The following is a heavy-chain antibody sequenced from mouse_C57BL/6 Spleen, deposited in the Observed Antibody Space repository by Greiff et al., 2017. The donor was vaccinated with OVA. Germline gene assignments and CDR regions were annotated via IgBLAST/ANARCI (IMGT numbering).Heavy chain of an antibody. CDR2: ISDGGSYT. CDR1: GFTFSSYA. V-gene: IGHV5-4*03. D-gene: IGHD1-1*01. J-gene: IGHJ2*01. Sequence: EVKLVESGGGLVKPGGSLKLSCSASGFTFSSYAMSWVRQTPETRLEWVATISDGGSYTYYPDNVKGRFTISRDNAKNNLYLQMSHLKSEDTAMYYCARGESSLDYWGQGTTLTVSS. CDR3: ARGESSLDY.